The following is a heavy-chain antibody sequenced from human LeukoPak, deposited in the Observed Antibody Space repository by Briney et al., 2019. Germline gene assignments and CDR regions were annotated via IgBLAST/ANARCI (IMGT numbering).Heavy chain of an antibody. CDR1: GFAFDDYT. CDR3: AKAGYCSSTSCPAIEVYYYGMDV. Sequence: GGSLRLSCAASGFAFDDYTMHWVRQVPGKGLEWVSAISGSGGSTYYADSVKGRFTISRDNSKNTLYLQMNSLRAEDTAVYYCAKAGYCSSTSCPAIEVYYYGMDVWGKGTTVTVSS. J-gene: IGHJ6*04. D-gene: IGHD2-2*01. CDR2: ISGSGGST. V-gene: IGHV3-23*01.